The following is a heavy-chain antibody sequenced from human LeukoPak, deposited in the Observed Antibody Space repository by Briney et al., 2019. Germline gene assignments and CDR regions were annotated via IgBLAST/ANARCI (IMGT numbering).Heavy chain of an antibody. J-gene: IGHJ3*02. CDR3: ARRGATVKGEGAFDI. CDR1: GYTFTSYG. Sequence: ASVKVSCKASGYTFTSYGINWVRQATGQGLEWMGWMNPNSGNTGYAQKFQGRVTITRNTSISTAYMELSSLRSEDTAVYYCARRGATVKGEGAFDIWGQGTMVTVSS. CDR2: MNPNSGNT. V-gene: IGHV1-8*03. D-gene: IGHD4-11*01.